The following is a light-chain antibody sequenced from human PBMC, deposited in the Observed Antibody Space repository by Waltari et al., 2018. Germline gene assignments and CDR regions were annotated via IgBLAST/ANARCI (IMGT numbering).Light chain of an antibody. J-gene: IGLJ2*01. V-gene: IGLV1-51*01. CDR1: TSNIGNYY. Sequence: QSVLTQPPSVSAAPGQKVTISCSGGTSNIGNYYVSWYQHLPGAAPTLLIYYNDKRPSGIPDRFSASRSGTSATLGITGLQIGDEADYYCATWDNSLTDVVFGGGTKLTVL. CDR2: YND. CDR3: ATWDNSLTDVV.